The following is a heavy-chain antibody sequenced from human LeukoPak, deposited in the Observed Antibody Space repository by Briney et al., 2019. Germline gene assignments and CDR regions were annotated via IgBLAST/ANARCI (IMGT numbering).Heavy chain of an antibody. V-gene: IGHV1-46*01. D-gene: IGHD4-17*01. CDR1: GYTFTNYY. J-gene: IGHJ4*02. CDR2: INPSGGST. Sequence: ASVKVSCKASGYTFTNYYIHWVRQAPGQGLEWMGIINPSGGSTNYAQKFQGRVTMTRDTSTSTVYMELRSLRSEDTAVYYCCGYGDYDDYWGQGTLVTVSS. CDR3: CGYGDYDDY.